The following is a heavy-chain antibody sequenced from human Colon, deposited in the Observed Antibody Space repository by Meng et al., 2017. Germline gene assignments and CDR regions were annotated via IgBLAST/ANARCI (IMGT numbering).Heavy chain of an antibody. CDR1: GDTISSDIW. D-gene: IGHD1-7*01. Sequence: QGQLQGSGPGLGKPSGTLSLTCTVSGDTISSDIWWSWVRQPPGKGLEGIGEVYHRGDTNYNQSLKSRVDISVDKSKNQFYLSLFSVTAADTAVYYCGRDQGRELINHWGQGTLVTVSS. J-gene: IGHJ4*02. CDR3: GRDQGRELINH. CDR2: VYHRGDT. V-gene: IGHV4-4*02.